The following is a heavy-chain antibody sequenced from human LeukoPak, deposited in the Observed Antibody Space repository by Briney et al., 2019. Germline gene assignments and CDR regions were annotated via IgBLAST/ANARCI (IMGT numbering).Heavy chain of an antibody. CDR2: IYTSGRT. V-gene: IGHV4-4*07. D-gene: IGHD3-22*01. CDR3: ARVAYYYDSSGYYSYFDY. CDR1: GGSISSYY. Sequence: PSETLSLTCTVSGGSISSYYWSWIRQPAGKGLEWIGRIYTSGRTNYNPSLKSRVTMSVDTSKNQFSLKLSSVTAADTAVYYCARVAYYYDSSGYYSYFDYWGQGTLVTVSS. J-gene: IGHJ4*02.